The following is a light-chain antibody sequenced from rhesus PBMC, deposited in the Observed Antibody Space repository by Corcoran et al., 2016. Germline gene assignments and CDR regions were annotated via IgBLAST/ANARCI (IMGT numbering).Light chain of an antibody. Sequence: DIQMTQSPSSLSASVGDRVTITCRASENVNNYLNWYQQKPGKAPNLLIYKASTLQSGVPSRFSGSGSGTEYTFTISSLQPEDVASYYCQHGYGDPWTFGQGTKVEIK. CDR2: KAS. V-gene: IGKV1-74*01. J-gene: IGKJ1*01. CDR3: QHGYGDPWT. CDR1: ENVNNY.